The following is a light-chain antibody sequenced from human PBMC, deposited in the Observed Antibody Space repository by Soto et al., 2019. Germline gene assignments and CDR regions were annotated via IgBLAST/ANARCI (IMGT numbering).Light chain of an antibody. CDR1: SSNIGAGYY. V-gene: IGLV1-40*01. CDR3: QSYDSSLSVWV. J-gene: IGLJ3*02. CDR2: GNS. Sequence: QSVLTQPPSVSGAPGQRVTISCTGSSSNIGAGYYVHWYQQLPGTAPKLLIYGNSNRPSGVPDRFSGSKSGTSASLAITGLQAEDEADYDCQSYDSSLSVWVFGGGTKLAVL.